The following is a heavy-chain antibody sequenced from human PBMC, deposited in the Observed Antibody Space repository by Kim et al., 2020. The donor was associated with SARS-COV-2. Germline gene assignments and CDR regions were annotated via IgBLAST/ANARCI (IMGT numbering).Heavy chain of an antibody. CDR2: IYYSGST. Sequence: SETLSLTCTVSGGSISSGGYYWSWIRQHPGKGLEWIGYIYYSGSTYYNPSLKSRVTISVDTSKNQFSLKLSSVTAADTAVYYCARDEQQLDNDAFDIWGQGTMVTVSS. D-gene: IGHD6-13*01. J-gene: IGHJ3*02. CDR1: GGSISSGGYY. V-gene: IGHV4-31*03. CDR3: ARDEQQLDNDAFDI.